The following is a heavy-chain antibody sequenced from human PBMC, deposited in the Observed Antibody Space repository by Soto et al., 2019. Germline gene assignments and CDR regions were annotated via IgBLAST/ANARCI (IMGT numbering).Heavy chain of an antibody. CDR2: IYPSVSS. D-gene: IGHD1-1*01. CDR1: GFAISRGYY. Sequence: SETLSLTCNVSGFAISRGYYWSWVRQPPGKGLEWTGSIYPSVSSYHNPSLESRLTLSIDTSKNQFTLKLASVTAADTALYYCAREKVGTKLFDNWGQGTQVTVSS. V-gene: IGHV4-38-2*02. CDR3: AREKVGTKLFDN. J-gene: IGHJ4*02.